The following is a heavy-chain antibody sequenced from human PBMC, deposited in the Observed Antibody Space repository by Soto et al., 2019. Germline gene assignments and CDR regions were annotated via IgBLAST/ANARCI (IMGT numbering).Heavy chain of an antibody. Sequence: ASVKVSCKVSGYTFIELSMHWVRQAPGKGLEWMGGFDPEDGETIYSQKLQDRVTMTEDTSTDTAYMDLSSLRSEDTAVYYCATTNLNYAMDVWGQGTTVTVSS. D-gene: IGHD3-16*01. J-gene: IGHJ6*02. CDR1: GYTFIELS. CDR3: ATTNLNYAMDV. CDR2: FDPEDGET. V-gene: IGHV1-24*01.